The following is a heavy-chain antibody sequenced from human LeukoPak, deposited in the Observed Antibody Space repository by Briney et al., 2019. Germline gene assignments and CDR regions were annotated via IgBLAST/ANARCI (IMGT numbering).Heavy chain of an antibody. J-gene: IGHJ5*02. CDR1: VFTFSSYW. Sequence: GGSLRLSCAASVFTFSSYWMSWVRQAPGKGLEWVANIKQDGSEKYYVDSVKGRFTISRDNAKNSLYLQMNSLRAEDTAVYYCAGSLWFGELARFDPWGQGTLVTVSS. V-gene: IGHV3-7*03. CDR3: AGSLWFGELARFDP. D-gene: IGHD3-10*01. CDR2: IKQDGSEK.